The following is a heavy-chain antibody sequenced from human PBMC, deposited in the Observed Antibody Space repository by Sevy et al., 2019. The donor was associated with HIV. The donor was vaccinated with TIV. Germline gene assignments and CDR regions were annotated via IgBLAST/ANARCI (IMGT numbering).Heavy chain of an antibody. V-gene: IGHV3-30-3*01. Sequence: GGSLRLSCAASGFTFSSYAMHWVRQAPGKGLEWVAVISYDGSNEYYADSVKGRFTISRDNSKNTLYLQMNSLGAEDTAVYYCARDPGNYCSGGSCYGTDLDYWGQGTLVTVSS. CDR1: GFTFSSYA. CDR2: ISYDGSNE. D-gene: IGHD2-15*01. CDR3: ARDPGNYCSGGSCYGTDLDY. J-gene: IGHJ4*02.